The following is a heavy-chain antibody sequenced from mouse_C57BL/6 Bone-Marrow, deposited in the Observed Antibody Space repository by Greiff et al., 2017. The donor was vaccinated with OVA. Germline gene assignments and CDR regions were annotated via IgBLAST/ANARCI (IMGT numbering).Heavy chain of an antibody. V-gene: IGHV5-15*01. J-gene: IGHJ3*01. CDR1: GFTFSDYG. CDR2: ISNLAYSI. CDR3: ARHTFFAY. Sequence: EVKLMESGGGLVQPGGSLKLSCAASGFTFSDYGMAWVRQAPRKGPEWVAFISNLAYSIYYADTVTGRFTISRENSKNTLYLEMSSLRSEDTAMYYCARHTFFAYWGQGTLVTVSA.